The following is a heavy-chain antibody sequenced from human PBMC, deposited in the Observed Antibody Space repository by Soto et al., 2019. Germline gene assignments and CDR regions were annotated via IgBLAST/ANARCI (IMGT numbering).Heavy chain of an antibody. J-gene: IGHJ6*02. CDR3: ARGMGVVPAANPTYGMDV. V-gene: IGHV1-18*04. D-gene: IGHD2-2*01. CDR2: ISAYNGNT. CDR1: GYTFTSYG. Sequence: ASVKVSCKASGYTFTSYGISWVRQPPGQGLEWMGWISAYNGNTNYAQKLQGRVTMTTDTSTSTAYMELRSLRSDDTAVYYCARGMGVVPAANPTYGMDVWGQGTTVTVSS.